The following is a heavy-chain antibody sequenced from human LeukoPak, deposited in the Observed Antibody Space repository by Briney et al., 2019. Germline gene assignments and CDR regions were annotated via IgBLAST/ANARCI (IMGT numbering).Heavy chain of an antibody. CDR2: ISGSGGRT. D-gene: IGHD6-19*01. CDR1: GFTFNSYA. J-gene: IGHJ4*02. CDR3: ARVDSSGY. Sequence: PGGSLRLSCAASGFTFNSYAMSWVRQAPGKGLECVSGISGSGGRTDYADSVKGRFTISRDNAKNSLYLQMNSLRAEDTAVYYCARVDSSGYWGQGTLVTVSS. V-gene: IGHV3-23*01.